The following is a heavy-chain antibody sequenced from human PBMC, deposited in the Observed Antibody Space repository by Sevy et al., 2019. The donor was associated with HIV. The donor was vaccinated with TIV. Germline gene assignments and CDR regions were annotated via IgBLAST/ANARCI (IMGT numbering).Heavy chain of an antibody. CDR1: GYTFTSYG. J-gene: IGHJ4*02. D-gene: IGHD1-26*01. V-gene: IGHV1-18*01. Sequence: ASVNVSCKASGYTFTSYGISWVRQAPGQGLEWMGWISAYNGNTNYAQKLQGRVTMTTDTSTSTAYMELRSLRSDDPAVYYCARDRRRYSGSYYADLFYWGQGTLVTVSS. CDR3: ARDRRRYSGSYYADLFY. CDR2: ISAYNGNT.